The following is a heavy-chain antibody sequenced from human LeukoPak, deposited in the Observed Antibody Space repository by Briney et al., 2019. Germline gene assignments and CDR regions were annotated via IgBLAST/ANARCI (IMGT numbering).Heavy chain of an antibody. CDR3: ARGESIVVVPAANDY. D-gene: IGHD2-2*01. CDR2: INTNTGNP. Sequence: ASVKVSCKASGYTFTSYAMNWVRQAPGQGLEWMGWINTNTGNPTYAQGFTGRFVFSLDTSVSTAYPQISSLKAEDTAVYYCARGESIVVVPAANDYWGQGTLVTVSS. V-gene: IGHV7-4-1*02. CDR1: GYTFTSYA. J-gene: IGHJ4*02.